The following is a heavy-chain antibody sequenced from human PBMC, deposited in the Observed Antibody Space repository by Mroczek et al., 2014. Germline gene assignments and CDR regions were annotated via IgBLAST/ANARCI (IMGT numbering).Heavy chain of an antibody. D-gene: IGHD2-2*01. CDR2: IYYSGST. V-gene: IGHV4-59*01. Sequence: QVQLQESGPGLVKPSETLSLTCTVSGGSISSYYWSWIRQPPGKGLEWIGYIYYSGSTNYNPSLKSRVTISVDTSKNQFSLKLSSVTAADTAVYYCARVSGGYCSSTSCYPGGFDPWGQGTLVTVSS. CDR1: GGSISSYY. J-gene: IGHJ5*02. CDR3: ARVSGGYCSSTSCYPGGFDP.